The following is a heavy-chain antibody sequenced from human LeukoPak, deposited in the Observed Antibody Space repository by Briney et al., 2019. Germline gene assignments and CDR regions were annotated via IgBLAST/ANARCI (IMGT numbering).Heavy chain of an antibody. Sequence: GGSLRLSCAASGFTFSSYGMHWVRQAPGKGLEWVALIRYDESNRYYADSVKGRFTISRDNSKNTLYLQMNSLRAEDTAVYYCAIAARGMDDWGKGTTVTVSS. J-gene: IGHJ6*03. CDR2: IRYDESNR. V-gene: IGHV3-30*02. CDR3: AIAARGMDD. CDR1: GFTFSSYG.